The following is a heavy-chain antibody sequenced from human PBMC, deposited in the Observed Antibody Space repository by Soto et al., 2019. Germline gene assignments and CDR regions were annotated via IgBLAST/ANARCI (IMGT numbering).Heavy chain of an antibody. D-gene: IGHD3-3*01. CDR3: ARDYDFWSGYYGSPYYFDY. J-gene: IGHJ4*02. CDR2: ISSSSSTI. V-gene: IGHV3-48*01. Sequence: PGGSLRLSCAASGFTFSSYSMNWVRQAPGKGLEWVSYISSSSSTIYYADSVKGRFTISRDNAKNSLYLQMNSLRAEDTAVYYCARDYDFWSGYYGSPYYFDYWGQGTLVTVSS. CDR1: GFTFSSYS.